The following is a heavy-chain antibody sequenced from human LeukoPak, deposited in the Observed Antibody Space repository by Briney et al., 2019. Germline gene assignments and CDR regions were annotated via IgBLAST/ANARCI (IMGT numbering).Heavy chain of an antibody. D-gene: IGHD3-10*01. J-gene: IGHJ4*02. CDR1: GGSFSGYY. CDR3: ARVGLRYYGSGRGPFDY. V-gene: IGHV4-34*01. Sequence: SETLSLTCAVYGGSFSGYYWSWIRQPPGKGLEWIGEINHSGSTNYDPSLKSRVTISVDTSKNQFSLKLSSVTAADTAVYYCARVGLRYYGSGRGPFDYWGQGTLVTVSS. CDR2: INHSGST.